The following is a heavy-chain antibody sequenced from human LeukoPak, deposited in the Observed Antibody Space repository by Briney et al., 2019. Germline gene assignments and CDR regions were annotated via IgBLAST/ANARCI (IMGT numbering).Heavy chain of an antibody. V-gene: IGHV4-30-4*08. CDR3: ASSIGARVY. J-gene: IGHJ4*02. CDR2: FYYSGST. Sequence: SSETLSLTCTVSGGSVSSGDYYWSWIRQPPGKGLEWIEYFYYSGSTYYNPSLKSRITISVDTSKNQFSLKLSSVTAADTAVYYCASSIGARVYWCQGTLVTVSS. CDR1: GGSVSSGDYY. D-gene: IGHD6-6*01.